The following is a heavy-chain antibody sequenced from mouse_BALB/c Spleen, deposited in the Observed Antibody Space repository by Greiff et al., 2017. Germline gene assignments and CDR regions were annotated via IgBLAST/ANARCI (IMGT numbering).Heavy chain of an antibody. CDR2: ISTYYGNT. J-gene: IGHJ2*01. CDR3: ARGRGYDGRGYSLDY. V-gene: IGHV1-67*01. Sequence: QVQLQQSGPELVRPGVSVKISCKGSSYTFTDYAMHWVKQSHAKSLEWIGVISTYYGNTNYNQKFKGKATLTVDKSSSTAYMELARLTSEDSAVYYCARGRGYDGRGYSLDYWGQGTTLTVSS. CDR1: SYTFTDYA. D-gene: IGHD2-14*01.